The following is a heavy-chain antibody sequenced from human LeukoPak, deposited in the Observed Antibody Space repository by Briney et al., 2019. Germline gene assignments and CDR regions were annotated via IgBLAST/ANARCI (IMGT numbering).Heavy chain of an antibody. J-gene: IGHJ5*02. D-gene: IGHD2-15*01. CDR3: ARVGYCSSGSCYSWFDP. CDR2: IYTSGST. V-gene: IGHV4-4*07. CDR1: GGSISSYY. Sequence: SETLSLTCTVSGGSISSYYWSWIRQPAGKGLEWIGRIYTSGSTNYNPSLKSRVTMSVDTSKNQFSLKLSSVTAADTAVYYCARVGYCSSGSCYSWFDPWGQGTLVTVSS.